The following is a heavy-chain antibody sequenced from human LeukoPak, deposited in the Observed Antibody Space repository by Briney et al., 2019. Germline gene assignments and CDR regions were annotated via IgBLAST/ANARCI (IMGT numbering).Heavy chain of an antibody. J-gene: IGHJ4*02. CDR2: INAGNGNT. CDR1: GYTFTSYA. D-gene: IGHD2-21*02. V-gene: IGHV1-3*01. CDR3: ARESNCGGDCRLYFDY. Sequence: ASVKVSCKASGYTFTSYAMHWVRQAPGQRLEWMGWINAGNGNTKYSQKFQGRVTITRDTSASTAYMELRSLRSDDTAVYYCARESNCGGDCRLYFDYWGQGTLVTVSS.